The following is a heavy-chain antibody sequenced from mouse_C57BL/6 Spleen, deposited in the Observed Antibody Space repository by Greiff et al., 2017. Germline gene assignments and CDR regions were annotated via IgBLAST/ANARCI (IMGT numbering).Heavy chain of an antibody. CDR2: ISSGSSTI. CDR3: ARAYDYNYAMDY. Sequence: EVKLVESGGGLVKPGGSLKLSCAASGFTFSDYGMHWVRQAPEKGLEWVAYISSGSSTIYSAGTVKGRFTLSRDNAKNTLFLQRSSMRSEDTAMYCCARAYDYNYAMDYWGQGTSVTVSS. J-gene: IGHJ4*01. D-gene: IGHD2-4*01. V-gene: IGHV5-17*01. CDR1: GFTFSDYG.